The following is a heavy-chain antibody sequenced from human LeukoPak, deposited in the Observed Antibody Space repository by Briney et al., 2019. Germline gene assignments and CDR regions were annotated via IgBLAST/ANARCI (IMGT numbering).Heavy chain of an antibody. CDR1: GFTFSDFA. CDR2: IYSGGST. Sequence: GGSLRLSCAASGFTFSDFAMSWVRQAPGKGLEWVSVIYSGGSTYYADSVKGRFTISRDNSKNTLYLQMNSLRAEDTAVYYCARDPYFQHWGQGTLVTVSS. V-gene: IGHV3-53*01. J-gene: IGHJ1*01. CDR3: ARDPYFQH.